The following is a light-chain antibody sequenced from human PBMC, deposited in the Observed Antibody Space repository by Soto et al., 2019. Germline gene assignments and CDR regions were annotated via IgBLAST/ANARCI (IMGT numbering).Light chain of an antibody. J-gene: IGLJ3*02. CDR2: TTD. Sequence: QTVVTQEPSLTVSPGGTVTLTCASSTGAVTSGNYPSWFQQKPGQAPRTLIYTTDDKHSWTPARFSGSLLGGKAALTLSGVQPEDEAEYYCLLYYGGAHLVFGGETKLTVL. CDR3: LLYYGGAHLV. CDR1: TGAVTSGNY. V-gene: IGLV7-43*01.